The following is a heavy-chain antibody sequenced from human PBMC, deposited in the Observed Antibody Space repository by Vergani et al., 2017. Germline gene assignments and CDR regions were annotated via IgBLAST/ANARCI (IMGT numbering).Heavy chain of an antibody. CDR1: GGSFSGYY. J-gene: IGHJ6*03. V-gene: IGHV4-34*01. D-gene: IGHD3-10*01. CDR3: ARGVWFGDLPYMDV. Sequence: QVQLQQWGAGLLKPSETLSLTCAVSGGSFSGYYWSWIRQPPGKGLEWIGEINHSGSTNYNPSLKSRVTISVDTSKNQFSLKLSSVTAADTAVYYCARGVWFGDLPYMDVWGKGTTVTVSS. CDR2: INHSGST.